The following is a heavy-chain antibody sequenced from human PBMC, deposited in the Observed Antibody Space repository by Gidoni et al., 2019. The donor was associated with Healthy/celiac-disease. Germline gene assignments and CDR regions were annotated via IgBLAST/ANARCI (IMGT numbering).Heavy chain of an antibody. Sequence: QVQLVQSGSELKKPGASVKVSCKASGYTFTSYAMNWVRQAHGQGLEWMGWGNTNTGNPTYAQGCTGRVVFSLDTSVSTAYLQISSLKAEDTAVYYCARVASIVGANDAFDIWGQGTMVTVSS. J-gene: IGHJ3*02. V-gene: IGHV7-4-1*02. D-gene: IGHD1-26*01. CDR3: ARVASIVGANDAFDI. CDR1: GYTFTSYA. CDR2: GNTNTGNP.